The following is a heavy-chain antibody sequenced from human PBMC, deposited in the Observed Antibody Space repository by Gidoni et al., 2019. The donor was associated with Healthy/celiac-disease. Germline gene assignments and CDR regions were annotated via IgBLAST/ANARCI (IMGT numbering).Heavy chain of an antibody. CDR2: IYHSGST. J-gene: IGHJ4*02. CDR3: ASLRYGGNSGVDY. D-gene: IGHD2-21*02. V-gene: IGHV4-38-2*01. Sequence: QVQLQESGPGLVKPSETLSLTCAVSGYSISSGYYWGWIRQPPGKGLEWIGSIYHSGSTYYNPSLKSRVTISVDTSKNQFSLKLSSVTAADTAVYYCASLRYGGNSGVDYWGQGTLVTVSS. CDR1: GYSISSGYY.